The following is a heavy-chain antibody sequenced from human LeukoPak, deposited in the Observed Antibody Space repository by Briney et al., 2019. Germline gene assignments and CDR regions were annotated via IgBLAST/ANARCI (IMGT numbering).Heavy chain of an antibody. J-gene: IGHJ4*02. Sequence: GESLKISCKGSGYRFTSNWIGWVRQMPGKGLEWMGIIYPGDSDSRYSPSFQGQVTFSADKSISTAYLQWSSLKASDTAMYYCARILGGYSSGWYAFDYWGQGTQVTVSS. CDR3: ARILGGYSSGWYAFDY. V-gene: IGHV5-51*01. D-gene: IGHD6-19*01. CDR2: IYPGDSDS. CDR1: GYRFTSNW.